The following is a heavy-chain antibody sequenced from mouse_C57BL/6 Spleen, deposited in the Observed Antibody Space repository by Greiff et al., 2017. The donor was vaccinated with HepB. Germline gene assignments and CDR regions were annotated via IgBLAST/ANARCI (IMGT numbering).Heavy chain of an antibody. CDR1: GYAFSSYW. CDR3: ARCYYGSSYGSYAMDY. CDR2: IYPGDGDT. V-gene: IGHV1-80*01. D-gene: IGHD1-1*01. J-gene: IGHJ4*01. Sequence: QVQLQQSGAELVKPGASVKISCKASGYAFSSYWMNWVKQRPGKGLEWIGQIYPGDGDTNYNGKFKGKATLTADKSSSTAYMQLSSLTSEDSAVYFCARCYYGSSYGSYAMDYWGQGTSVTVSS.